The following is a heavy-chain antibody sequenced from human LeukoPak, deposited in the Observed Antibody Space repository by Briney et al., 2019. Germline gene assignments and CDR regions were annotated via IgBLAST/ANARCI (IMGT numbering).Heavy chain of an antibody. D-gene: IGHD2-15*01. CDR2: ISSSSSYI. J-gene: IGHJ6*02. Sequence: GGSLRLSCAASGFTFSSYSMNWVRQAPGKGLEWVSSISSSSSYIYYADSVKGRFTISRDNAKNSLYLQTNSLRAEDTAVYYCARDQELGYCSGGSCPYYGMDVWGQGTTVTVSS. CDR1: GFTFSSYS. V-gene: IGHV3-21*01. CDR3: ARDQELGYCSGGSCPYYGMDV.